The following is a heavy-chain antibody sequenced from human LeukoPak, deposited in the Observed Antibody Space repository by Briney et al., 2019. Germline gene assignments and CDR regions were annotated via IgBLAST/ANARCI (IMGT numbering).Heavy chain of an antibody. V-gene: IGHV4-34*01. CDR1: GGSFSGYY. J-gene: IGHJ4*02. Sequence: SETLSLTCAVYGGSFSGYYWSWLRQPLGKGLEWIGEINHSGSTNYNPSLKSRVTISVDTSKNQFSLKLSSVAAADTAVYYCASLAFSAATTVTENFDYWGQGTLDTVSS. CDR3: ASLAFSAATTVTENFDY. CDR2: INHSGST. D-gene: IGHD4-17*01.